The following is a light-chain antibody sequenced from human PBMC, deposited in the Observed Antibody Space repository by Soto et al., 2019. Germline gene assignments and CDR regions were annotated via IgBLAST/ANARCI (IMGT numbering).Light chain of an antibody. CDR2: DTS. CDR3: QQRYDWPPT. V-gene: IGKV3-11*01. CDR1: QSVNRH. Sequence: EIVVTQSPATLSLSPGERATLSCRASQSVNRHFTWYQQKPGQAPRPLIYDTSDRATGIPDRFSGGGSGTDFTLTISSLEPEDFAVYYCQQRYDWPPTFGQGTKVE. J-gene: IGKJ1*01.